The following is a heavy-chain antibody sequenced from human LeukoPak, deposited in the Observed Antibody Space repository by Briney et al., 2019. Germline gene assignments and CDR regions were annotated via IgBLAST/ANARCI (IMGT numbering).Heavy chain of an antibody. D-gene: IGHD4-4*01. J-gene: IGHJ3*02. CDR3: ARGVYSNYARNVFDI. CDR2: IYSSGST. Sequence: PSETLSLTCTVSGGSISSYYWSWIRQPAGKGLEWIGHIYSSGSTNYNPSLKSRVTMSIDTSKNQFSLKLTSMTAADTAVYYCARGVYSNYARNVFDIWGQGTMVTVSS. CDR1: GGSISSYY. V-gene: IGHV4-4*07.